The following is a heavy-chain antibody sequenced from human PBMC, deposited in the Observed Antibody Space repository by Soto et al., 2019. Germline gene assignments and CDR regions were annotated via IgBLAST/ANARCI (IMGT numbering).Heavy chain of an antibody. V-gene: IGHV5-51*01. CDR3: ARLDKQQLEGYYYYYYMDV. CDR1: GYSFTSYW. Sequence: PGESLKISCKGSGYSFTSYWIGWVRQMPGKGLEWMGIIYPGDSDTRYSPSFQGQVTISADKSISTAYLQWSSLKASDTAMYYCARLDKQQLEGYYYYYYMDVWGKGTTVTVSS. D-gene: IGHD6-13*01. CDR2: IYPGDSDT. J-gene: IGHJ6*03.